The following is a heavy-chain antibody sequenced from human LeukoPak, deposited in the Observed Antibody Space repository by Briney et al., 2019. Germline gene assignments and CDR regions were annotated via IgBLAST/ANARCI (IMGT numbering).Heavy chain of an antibody. CDR3: ERSSGWNNYYCYYGMDV. V-gene: IGHV3-23*01. CDR1: GFTFNRST. J-gene: IGHJ6*02. D-gene: IGHD6-19*01. CDR2: ISGSGGST. Sequence: PGGSLRLSCAASGFTFNRSTINWVRQAPGKGLEWVSGISGSGGSTYYADSVKGRITISRDNPENTVYLQMNSLRVDDTAVYYCERSSGWNNYYCYYGMDVWGQGTTVTVSS.